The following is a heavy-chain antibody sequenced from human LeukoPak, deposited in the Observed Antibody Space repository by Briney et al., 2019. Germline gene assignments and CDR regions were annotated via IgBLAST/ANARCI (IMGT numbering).Heavy chain of an antibody. V-gene: IGHV1-69*01. J-gene: IGHJ5*02. D-gene: IGHD3-10*01. CDR1: GGTFSSYA. Sequence: SVKVSCKASGGTFSSYAISWVRQAPGQGLEWVGGIIPIFGTANYAQKFQGRVTITADESTSTAYMELSSLRSEDTVVYYCARGSDNTNWFDPWGQGTLVTVSS. CDR3: ARGSDNTNWFDP. CDR2: IIPIFGTA.